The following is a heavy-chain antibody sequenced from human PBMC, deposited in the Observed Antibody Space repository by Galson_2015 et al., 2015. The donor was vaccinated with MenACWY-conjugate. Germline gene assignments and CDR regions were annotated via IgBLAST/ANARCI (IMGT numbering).Heavy chain of an antibody. CDR3: VRTSYCSGGRCYSPFDF. V-gene: IGHV2-70*04. Sequence: PALVKPTQTLTLTCTFSGFSLSTSGMRVNWVRQPPGKALEWLARIDWDDDKLYNPSLRTRLTISKDTSKNQVVLTMTNMDPVDTATYYCVRTSYCSGGRCYSPFDFWGQGTLVTVSS. D-gene: IGHD2-15*01. J-gene: IGHJ4*02. CDR2: IDWDDDK. CDR1: GFSLSTSGMR.